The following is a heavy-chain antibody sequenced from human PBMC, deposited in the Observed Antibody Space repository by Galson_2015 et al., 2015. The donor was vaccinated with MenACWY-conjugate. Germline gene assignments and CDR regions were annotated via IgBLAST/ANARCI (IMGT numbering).Heavy chain of an antibody. CDR1: GFSFSSHW. Sequence: SLRLACAGSGFSFSSHWMSWVRQAPAKGPEWVASIRQDGTENSYVDSVKGRFTISRDNTKKSMYLRMNSLRAEDTAVYYCARARDYGYYYIDVWGKGTTVTVSS. V-gene: IGHV3-7*03. CDR3: ARARDYGYYYIDV. CDR2: IRQDGTEN. J-gene: IGHJ6*03.